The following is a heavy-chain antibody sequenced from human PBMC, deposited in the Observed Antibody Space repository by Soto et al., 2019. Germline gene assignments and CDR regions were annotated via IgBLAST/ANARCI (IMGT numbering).Heavy chain of an antibody. CDR2: VYWDDSK. J-gene: IGHJ6*02. Sequence: QITLKESGPVLVKPTETLTLTCTFSDFSLTSLGVGVAWVRQPPGKALEWLAFVYWDDSKRYNPSLRNRLTITLDTSKNQVVLTVTNMDPVDAGTYYCAHSPAYFGGRLPNYYCAMDVWGQGTTVTVSS. V-gene: IGHV2-5*02. D-gene: IGHD3-10*01. CDR1: DFSLTSLGVG. CDR3: AHSPAYFGGRLPNYYCAMDV.